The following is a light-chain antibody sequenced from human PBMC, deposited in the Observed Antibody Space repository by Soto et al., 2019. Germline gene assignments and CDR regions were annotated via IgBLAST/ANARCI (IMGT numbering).Light chain of an antibody. V-gene: IGKV3-20*01. CDR3: QQYGSSPWT. J-gene: IGKJ1*01. Sequence: EKVMTQSPATLSVSPGERATLSCRASQSVSSNLAWYQQKPGQAPRLLIYAASRRATGIPDRFSGSGSGTDFTLTISRLESEDFAVYYCQQYGSSPWTFGQGTKVDI. CDR1: QSVSSN. CDR2: AAS.